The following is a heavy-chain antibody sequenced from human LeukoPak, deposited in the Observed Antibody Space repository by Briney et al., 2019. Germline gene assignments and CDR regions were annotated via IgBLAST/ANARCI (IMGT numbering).Heavy chain of an antibody. CDR2: MYSRGDT. CDR1: GFTVSDNY. Sequence: GGSLRLSCAASGFTVSDNYMSWVRQAPGKGLEWVSVMYSRGDTYYADSVKGRFTISRENAKNSVYLQMNSLRAEDTALYYCARDHYGSKHFDSWGQGTLVTVSS. CDR3: ARDHYGSKHFDS. J-gene: IGHJ4*02. D-gene: IGHD4-23*01. V-gene: IGHV3-69-1*02.